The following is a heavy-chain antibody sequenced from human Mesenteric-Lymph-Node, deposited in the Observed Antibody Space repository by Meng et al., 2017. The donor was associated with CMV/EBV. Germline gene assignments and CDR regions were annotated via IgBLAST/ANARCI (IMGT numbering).Heavy chain of an antibody. Sequence: GESLKISCAASGFTFSSYAMHWVRQAPGKGLEWVAVISYDGSNKYYADSVKGRFTISRDNAKNTLYLQMNSLRAEDTAVYYCARARNGSYDHWGQGTLVTVSS. D-gene: IGHD1-26*01. J-gene: IGHJ5*02. CDR3: ARARNGSYDH. V-gene: IGHV3-30*04. CDR1: GFTFSSYA. CDR2: ISYDGSNK.